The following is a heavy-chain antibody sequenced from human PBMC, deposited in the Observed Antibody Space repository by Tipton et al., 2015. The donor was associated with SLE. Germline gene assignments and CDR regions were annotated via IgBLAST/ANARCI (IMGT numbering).Heavy chain of an antibody. Sequence: TLSLTCTVSGGSISSSSYYWGWIRRPPGKGLEWIGSIYYSGSTYYNPSLKSRVTISVDTSKNQFSLKLSSVTAADTAVYYCARIVAAAGTRYFDYWGQGTLVTVSS. CDR2: IYYSGST. V-gene: IGHV4-39*07. J-gene: IGHJ4*02. CDR3: ARIVAAAGTRYFDY. D-gene: IGHD6-13*01. CDR1: GGSISSSSYY.